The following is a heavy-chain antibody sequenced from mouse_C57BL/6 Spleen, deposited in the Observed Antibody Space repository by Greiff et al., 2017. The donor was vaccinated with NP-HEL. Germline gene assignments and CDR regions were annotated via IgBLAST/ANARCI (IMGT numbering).Heavy chain of an antibody. D-gene: IGHD1-1*01. CDR3: TRPYYYGSSYVDAMDY. Sequence: DVMLVESGGGLVQPGGSMKLSCAASGFTFSDAWMDWVRQSPEKGLEWVAEIRNKANNHATDYAESVKGRFTITRDDSKSSVYLQMNSLRAEDTGIYYCTRPYYYGSSYVDAMDYWGQGTSVTVSS. CDR1: GFTFSDAW. J-gene: IGHJ4*01. CDR2: IRNKANNHAT. V-gene: IGHV6-6*01.